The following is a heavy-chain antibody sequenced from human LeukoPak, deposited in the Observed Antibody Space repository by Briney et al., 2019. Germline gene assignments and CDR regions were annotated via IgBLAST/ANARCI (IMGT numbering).Heavy chain of an antibody. Sequence: ASVKVSCKASGGTFSSYAISWVRQAPGQGLEWMGGIIPIFGTANYAQKFQGRVTITADKSTSTAYMELSSLRSEDTAVYYCARGSGYSYGYSEYYYYMDVWGKGTTVTVSS. D-gene: IGHD5-18*01. CDR3: ARGSGYSYGYSEYYYYMDV. V-gene: IGHV1-69*06. CDR1: GGTFSSYA. CDR2: IIPIFGTA. J-gene: IGHJ6*03.